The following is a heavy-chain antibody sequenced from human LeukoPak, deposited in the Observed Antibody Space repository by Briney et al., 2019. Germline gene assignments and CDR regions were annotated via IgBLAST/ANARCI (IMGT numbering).Heavy chain of an antibody. D-gene: IGHD4-23*01. CDR2: IYYSGSTT. J-gene: IGHJ3*02. V-gene: IGHV4-4*08. CDR3: ARGYGDNSGAFDI. Sequence: PSETLSLTCSVSGGPISSYYWSWIRQPPGKGLEWIGYIYYSGSTTPSGTATYNPSLESRVTISVDTSKNQFSLKLSSVTAADTAVYYCARGYGDNSGAFDIWGQGTMVTVSS. CDR1: GGPISSYY.